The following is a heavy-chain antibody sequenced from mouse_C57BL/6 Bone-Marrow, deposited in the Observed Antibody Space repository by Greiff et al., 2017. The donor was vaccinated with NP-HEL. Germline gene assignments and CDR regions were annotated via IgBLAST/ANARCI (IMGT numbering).Heavy chain of an antibody. V-gene: IGHV1-64*01. CDR2: IHPNSGST. J-gene: IGHJ1*03. CDR3: AMGPLCSYVHWYFDV. D-gene: IGHD1-1*01. Sequence: QVQLQQPGAELVKPGASVKLSCKASGYTFTSYWMHWVKQRPGQGLEWIGMIHPNSGSTNYNEKFKSKATLTVDKSSSTAYMQLSSLTSEDSAVYYCAMGPLCSYVHWYFDVWGTGTTVTVSS. CDR1: GYTFTSYW.